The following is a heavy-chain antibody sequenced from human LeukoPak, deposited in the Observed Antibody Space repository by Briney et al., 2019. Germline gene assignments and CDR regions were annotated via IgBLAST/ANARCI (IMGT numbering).Heavy chain of an antibody. D-gene: IGHD2-8*02. CDR3: ARDETGVGSGGIDF. Sequence: PGGSLRLSCAASGFIFSDYSMNRVRQTPGKGLEWVAYISSGGSTIYYADSVRGRFTISRDSARNSLYLQMNSLRDEDTAVYYCARDETGVGSGGIDFWGQGTLVTVSS. V-gene: IGHV3-48*02. CDR1: GFIFSDYS. J-gene: IGHJ4*02. CDR2: ISSGGSTI.